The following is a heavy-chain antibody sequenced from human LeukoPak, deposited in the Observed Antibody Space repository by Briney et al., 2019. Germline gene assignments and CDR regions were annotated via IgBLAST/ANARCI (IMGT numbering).Heavy chain of an antibody. D-gene: IGHD3-10*01. Sequence: ASVKVSCKASGYTFTSYGISWVRQAPGQGLEWMGWISAYNGNTNYAQKLRGRVTMTTDTSTSTAYMELRSLRSDDTAVYYCARVYGSGSYYTYYYYMDVWGKGTTVTVSS. CDR3: ARVYGSGSYYTYYYYMDV. V-gene: IGHV1-18*01. J-gene: IGHJ6*03. CDR2: ISAYNGNT. CDR1: GYTFTSYG.